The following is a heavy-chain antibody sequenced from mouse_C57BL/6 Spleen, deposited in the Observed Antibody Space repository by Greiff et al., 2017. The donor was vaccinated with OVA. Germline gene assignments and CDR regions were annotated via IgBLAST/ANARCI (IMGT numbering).Heavy chain of an antibody. CDR2: IWRGGSA. D-gene: IGHD1-1*01. Sequence: QVQLQHSGPGLVQPSQSLSITCTVSGFSLTSYGVHWVRQSPGKGLEWLGVIWRGGSAAHYAALISRLSISKDNSKSQVFFKMNRLQADDTAIDYCAGTITTVVAGAMDYWGQGTSVTVSA. J-gene: IGHJ4*01. V-gene: IGHV2-2*01. CDR3: AGTITTVVAGAMDY. CDR1: GFSLTSYG.